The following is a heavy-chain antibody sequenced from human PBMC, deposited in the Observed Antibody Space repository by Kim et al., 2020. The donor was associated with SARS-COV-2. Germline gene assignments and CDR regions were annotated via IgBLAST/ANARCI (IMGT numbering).Heavy chain of an antibody. V-gene: IGHV1-69*13. CDR3: ARDRTMAAASTAGFEF. J-gene: IGHJ4*02. D-gene: IGHD6-13*01. CDR2: IISILGTA. CDR1: GGTFSNYA. Sequence: SVKVSCKASGGTFSNYAISWVRQAPGQGLEWMGGIISILGTANYAQRFQGRVTITADESTSTAYMELSNLRAEDTAIYYCARDRTMAAASTAGFEFWGQGTLVTVSS.